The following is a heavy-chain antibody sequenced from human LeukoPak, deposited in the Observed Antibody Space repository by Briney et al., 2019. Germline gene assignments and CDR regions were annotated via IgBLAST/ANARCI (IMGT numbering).Heavy chain of an antibody. J-gene: IGHJ4*02. V-gene: IGHV3-23*01. Sequence: GGSLRLSCAASGITFSSYAMSWVRQAPGKGLEWVPSLTASGGSTYYADSVKGRFTISRDNSKNTLDLQMNSLRAEDTAVYYCTKSYSNSWHSAFDYWGQGTMVTVSS. CDR3: TKSYSNSWHSAFDY. CDR2: LTASGGST. D-gene: IGHD6-13*01. CDR1: GITFSSYA.